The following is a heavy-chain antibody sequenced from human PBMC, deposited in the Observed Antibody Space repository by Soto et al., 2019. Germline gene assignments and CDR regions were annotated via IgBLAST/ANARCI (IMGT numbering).Heavy chain of an antibody. D-gene: IGHD3-3*01. CDR1: GFTFSSYW. V-gene: IGHV3-7*01. CDR3: ATDFLKRTLWSGYYAHYYYYGMDV. Sequence: EVQLVESGGGLVQPGGSLRLSCAASGFTFSSYWMSWVRQAPGKGLEWVANIKQDGSEKYYVDSVKGRFTISRDNAKNSLYLQMNSLRAEDTAVYYCATDFLKRTLWSGYYAHYYYYGMDVWGQGTTVTVSS. J-gene: IGHJ6*02. CDR2: IKQDGSEK.